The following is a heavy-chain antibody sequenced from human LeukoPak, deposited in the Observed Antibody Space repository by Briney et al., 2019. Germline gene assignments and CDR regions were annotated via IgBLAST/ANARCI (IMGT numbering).Heavy chain of an antibody. Sequence: GGSLRLFCAPSGLSFSTYAMSRVRQAPGKGLEWVSGVNVNGGSPFYADSVKGRFTIFRDNSKNTVYRQMNRLRVEDTAVYYCAKSLYGGCDYWGQGTVVTVSS. J-gene: IGHJ4*02. CDR2: VNVNGGSP. CDR3: AKSLYGGCDY. CDR1: GLSFSTYA. D-gene: IGHD3-16*02. V-gene: IGHV3-23*01.